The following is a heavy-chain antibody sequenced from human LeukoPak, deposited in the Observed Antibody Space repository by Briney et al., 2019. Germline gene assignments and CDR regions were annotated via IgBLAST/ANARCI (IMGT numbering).Heavy chain of an antibody. J-gene: IGHJ5*02. CDR2: INHSGST. V-gene: IGHV4-34*01. Sequence: PSETLSLTCGVYGGSFSGYYWSWIRQPPGKGLEWIGEINHSGSTNYNPSLKSRVTISVDRSKNQFSLKLSSVTAADTAVYYCARGTERASWFDPWGQGTLVTVSS. CDR3: ARGTERASWFDP. D-gene: IGHD1-1*01. CDR1: GGSFSGYY.